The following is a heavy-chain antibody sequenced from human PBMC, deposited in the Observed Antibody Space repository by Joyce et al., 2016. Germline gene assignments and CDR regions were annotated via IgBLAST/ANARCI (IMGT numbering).Heavy chain of an antibody. CDR1: GYTFTSYG. CDR3: ARRGGSYCSGGSGYSEIYMDV. CDR2: ISAYNGNT. V-gene: IGHV1-18*01. Sequence: QVQLVQSGAEVKKPGASVKVSCKASGYTFTSYGINWVLQAPGQGLEWMGWISAYNGNTNYAQKLQGRDTMTTDTSTSTAYMELRSLRSDDTAVYYCARRGGSYCSGGSGYSEIYMDVWGKGTTVTVSS. D-gene: IGHD2-15*01. J-gene: IGHJ6*03.